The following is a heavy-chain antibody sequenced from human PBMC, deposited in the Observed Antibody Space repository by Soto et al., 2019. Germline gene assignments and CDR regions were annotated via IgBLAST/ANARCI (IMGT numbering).Heavy chain of an antibody. Sequence: AGGSLRLSCAASGFTFSSYSMNWVRQAPGKGLEWVSSISSSSSYIYYADSVKGRFTISRDNAKNSLYLQMNSLRAEDTAVYYCARDFRPLRITMIVVVRDSGMDVWGQGTTVTVSS. D-gene: IGHD3-22*01. CDR3: ARDFRPLRITMIVVVRDSGMDV. J-gene: IGHJ6*02. CDR2: ISSSSSYI. CDR1: GFTFSSYS. V-gene: IGHV3-21*01.